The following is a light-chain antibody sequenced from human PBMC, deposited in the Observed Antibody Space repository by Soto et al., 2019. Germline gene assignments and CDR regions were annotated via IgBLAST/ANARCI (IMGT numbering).Light chain of an antibody. Sequence: DIQMTQYPSSVSASVGDRVTITCRASQAIDSWLAWYQQKPGEAPKLLIFTGSLMHSGVPPRFSGSGAWTDFTLTISSLQLEDFATYYCQQTLSFPPTFGQGTKVDSK. J-gene: IGKJ1*01. V-gene: IGKV1-12*01. CDR2: TGS. CDR3: QQTLSFPPT. CDR1: QAIDSW.